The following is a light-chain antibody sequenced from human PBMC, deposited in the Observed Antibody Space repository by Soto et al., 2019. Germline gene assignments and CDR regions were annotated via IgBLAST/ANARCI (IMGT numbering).Light chain of an antibody. V-gene: IGKV1-5*03. CDR2: RAS. CDR1: QSISSW. CDR3: QQYNSYSRT. J-gene: IGKJ1*01. Sequence: DSQMTQSPSTLSASVGDRVTITCRASQSISSWLSWYHQKPGKAPQLLSYRASRLASGVQSRFSGSGSGTEFTLTISSLQPDDFATYYCQQYNSYSRTFGQGTKVEIK.